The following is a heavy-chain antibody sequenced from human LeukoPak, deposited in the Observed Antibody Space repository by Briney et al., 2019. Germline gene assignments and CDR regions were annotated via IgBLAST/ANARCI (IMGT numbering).Heavy chain of an antibody. D-gene: IGHD3-10*01. V-gene: IGHV4-34*01. J-gene: IGHJ4*02. CDR2: INHSGST. CDR1: GGSFSGYY. CDR3: ARGRSRRGFDY. Sequence: PSETLSLTXAVYGGSFSGYYWSWIRQPPGKGLEWIGEINHSGSTNYNPSLKRRVTISVDTSKNQFSLKLSSVTAADTAVYYCARGRSRRGFDYWGQGTLVTVSS.